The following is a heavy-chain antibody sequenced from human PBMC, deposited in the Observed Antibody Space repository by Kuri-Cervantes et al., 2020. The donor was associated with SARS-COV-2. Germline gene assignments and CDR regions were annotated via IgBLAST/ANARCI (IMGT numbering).Heavy chain of an antibody. V-gene: IGHV4-38-2*01. D-gene: IGHD3-10*01. CDR3: ASRLWFGEADAFDI. CDR2: IYHSGST. CDR1: GYSISSGYY. J-gene: IGHJ3*02. Sequence: SETLSLTCAVSGYSISSGYYWGWIRQPPGKGLEWIGSIYHSGSTYYNPSLKSRVTISVDTSKNQFSLKLSSVTAADTAVYYCASRLWFGEADAFDIWGQGTRVTVSS.